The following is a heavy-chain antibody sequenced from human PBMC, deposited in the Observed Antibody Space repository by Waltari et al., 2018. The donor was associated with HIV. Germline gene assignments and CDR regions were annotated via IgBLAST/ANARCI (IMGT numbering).Heavy chain of an antibody. CDR3: ARGVSIVRGVMIRGHMDV. CDR1: GYTFSAYT. V-gene: IGHV1-18*01. CDR2: IRGYNGNT. J-gene: IGHJ6*02. D-gene: IGHD3-10*01. Sequence: VQLVQSGAEMRKPGASVKVSCRASGYTFSAYTISWVRQAPGQGLEGMGWIRGYNGNTNYAQKFQGRVNMTTDTSTSTAHMELRSLRSDDTAVYYCARGVSIVRGVMIRGHMDVWGQGTTVTVSS.